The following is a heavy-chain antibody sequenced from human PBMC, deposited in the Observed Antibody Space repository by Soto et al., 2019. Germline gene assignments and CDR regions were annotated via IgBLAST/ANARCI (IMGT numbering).Heavy chain of an antibody. D-gene: IGHD6-19*01. CDR2: ISYDGSNK. V-gene: IGHV3-30-3*01. CDR1: GFTFSSYA. J-gene: IGHJ4*01. Sequence: QVQLVESRGGVVQPGRSLRLSCAASGFTFSSYAMHWVRQAPGKGLEWVAVISYDGSNKYDADSVKGRFTISRHNSKNTLYLQLNSLRAEDTAVYYCARDPQGLGNQYFDYWGHGTLVTVSS. CDR3: ARDPQGLGNQYFDY.